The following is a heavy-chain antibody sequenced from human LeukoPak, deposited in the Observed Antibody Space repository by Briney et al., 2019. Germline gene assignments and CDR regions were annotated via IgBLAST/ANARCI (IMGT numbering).Heavy chain of an antibody. J-gene: IGHJ4*02. Sequence: AGGSLRLSCAASGFIFRTYAISWVRQAPGRGLECVASISGSGYTIYYADSVKGRFTISRDNSKNTLYLQVNSLRAEDTAIYYCAKDLRVVGESSAGPLDHWGQGTLVTVSS. CDR3: AKDLRVVGESSAGPLDH. D-gene: IGHD2-15*01. V-gene: IGHV3-23*01. CDR2: ISGSGYTI. CDR1: GFIFRTYA.